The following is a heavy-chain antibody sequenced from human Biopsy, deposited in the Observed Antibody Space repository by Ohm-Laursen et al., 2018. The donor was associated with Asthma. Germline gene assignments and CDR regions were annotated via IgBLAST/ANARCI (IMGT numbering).Heavy chain of an antibody. J-gene: IGHJ6*02. CDR3: ARAVDYSHYYGIDV. CDR1: GYTFIGYH. D-gene: IGHD3-10*01. CDR2: ISVYSGNT. V-gene: IGHV1-18*04. Sequence: ASVKVSCKTSGYTFIGYHIHWVRQAPGQGLEWMGWISVYSGNTKVAQKLQDRVTMITDTSTSTAYMELRSLRSDDTAVYFCARAVDYSHYYGIDVWGQGTTVTVS.